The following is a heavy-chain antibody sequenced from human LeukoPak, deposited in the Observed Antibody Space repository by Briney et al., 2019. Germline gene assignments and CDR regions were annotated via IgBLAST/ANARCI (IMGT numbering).Heavy chain of an antibody. J-gene: IGHJ5*02. Sequence: PSETLSLTCTVSGVSISSYYWSWIRQPPGKGLEWIGYIYYSGSTNYNPSLKSRVTISVDTSKNQFSLKLSSVTAADTAVYYCARVTPAFDPWGQGTLVTVSS. CDR2: IYYSGST. CDR1: GVSISSYY. CDR3: ARVTPAFDP. V-gene: IGHV4-59*01.